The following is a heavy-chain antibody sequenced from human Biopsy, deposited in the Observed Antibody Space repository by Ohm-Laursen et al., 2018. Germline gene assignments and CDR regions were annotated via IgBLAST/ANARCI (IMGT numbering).Heavy chain of an antibody. J-gene: IGHJ4*02. D-gene: IGHD3-3*01. V-gene: IGHV1-2*02. CDR3: ARDLLEWSLPS. CDR2: IYPNSGDT. CDR1: GDAFLGYY. Sequence: GSSVKVSCNASGDAFLGYYLHWARQAPGQGLGWMGSIYPNSGDTDFAQKFQGRVSMTRDTSVSTAYLELSSLRSDDTAIYYCARDLLEWSLPSWGQGTLVTVFS.